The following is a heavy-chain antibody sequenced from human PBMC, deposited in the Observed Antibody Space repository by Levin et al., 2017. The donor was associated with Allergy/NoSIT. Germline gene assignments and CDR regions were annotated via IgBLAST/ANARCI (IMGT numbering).Heavy chain of an antibody. CDR1: GGSISSYY. V-gene: IGHV4-59*01. J-gene: IGHJ3*02. CDR3: AREMGGNDAFDI. D-gene: IGHD1-26*01. Sequence: GSLRLSCTVSGGSISSYYWSWIRQPPGKGLEWIGYIYYSGSTNYNPSLKSRVTISVDTSKNQFSLKLSSVTAADTAVYYCAREMGGNDAFDIWGQGTMVTVSS. CDR2: IYYSGST.